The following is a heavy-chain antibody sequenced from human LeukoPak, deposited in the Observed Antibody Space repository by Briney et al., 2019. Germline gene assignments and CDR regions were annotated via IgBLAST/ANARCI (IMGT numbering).Heavy chain of an antibody. Sequence: KSGGSLRLSCAASGFTFSDYYMSWIRQAPGKGLEWVSYISSGGSTIYYADSVKGRFTISRDNAKNSLYLQMNSLRAEDTAVYYCAKHLVVAARVYWFDPWGQGSLVSVSS. CDR3: AKHLVVAARVYWFDP. V-gene: IGHV3-11*01. CDR1: GFTFSDYY. CDR2: ISSGGSTI. J-gene: IGHJ5*02. D-gene: IGHD6-6*01.